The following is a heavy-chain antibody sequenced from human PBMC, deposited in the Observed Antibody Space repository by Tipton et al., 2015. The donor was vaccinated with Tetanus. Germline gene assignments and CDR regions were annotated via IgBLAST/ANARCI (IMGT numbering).Heavy chain of an antibody. CDR3: AKELTRVDTAMVGDYYGMDV. J-gene: IGHJ6*02. Sequence: SLRLSCAASGFTFDDYAMHWVRQAPGKGLEWVSGISWNSGSIGYADSVKGRFTISRDNAKNSLYLQMNSLRAEDTALYYCAKELTRVDTAMVGDYYGMDVWGQGTTVTVSS. V-gene: IGHV3-9*01. CDR2: ISWNSGSI. CDR1: GFTFDDYA. D-gene: IGHD5-18*01.